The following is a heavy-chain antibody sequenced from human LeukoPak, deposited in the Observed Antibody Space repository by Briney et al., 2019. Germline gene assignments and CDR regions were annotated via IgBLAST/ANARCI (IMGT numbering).Heavy chain of an antibody. CDR2: INHSGST. D-gene: IGHD2/OR15-2a*01. J-gene: IGHJ5*02. CDR1: GGSFSGYY. V-gene: IGHV4-34*01. CDR3: ARGLHFFSPWFDP. Sequence: SETLSLTCAVYGGSFSGYYWSWIRQPPGKGLEWIGEINHSGSTNYNPSLKGRVTISVDTSKNQFSLKLSSVTAADTAVYYCARGLHFFSPWFDPWGQGTLVTVSS.